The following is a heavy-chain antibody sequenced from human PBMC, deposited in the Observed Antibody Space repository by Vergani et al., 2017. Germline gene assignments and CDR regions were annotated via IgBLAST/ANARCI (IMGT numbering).Heavy chain of an antibody. Sequence: QVQLVQSGAEVKKPGASVKVSCKASGYTFTSYAMHWVRQAPGQRLEWMGWINTGNGNTKYSQTFQGRVTITRDTSASTAYMELSSLRSEDTAVYYCARGVTVYGSGSYYSFGYWGQGTLVTVSS. CDR1: GYTFTSYA. CDR3: ARGVTVYGSGSYYSFGY. CDR2: INTGNGNT. D-gene: IGHD3-10*01. V-gene: IGHV1-3*04. J-gene: IGHJ4*02.